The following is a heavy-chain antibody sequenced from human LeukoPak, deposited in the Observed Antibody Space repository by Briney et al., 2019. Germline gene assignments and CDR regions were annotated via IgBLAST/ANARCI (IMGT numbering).Heavy chain of an antibody. J-gene: IGHJ4*02. Sequence: ASVTVSCKASGYTFTSYYMHWVRQAPRQGLEWVGIINPTGGSTSYAQKFQGRVTMTRDMSTSTVYMELSSLRSEDTAVYYCARAYFHDSSGSFDSWGQGTLVTVSS. CDR3: ARAYFHDSSGSFDS. D-gene: IGHD3-22*01. CDR1: GYTFTSYY. CDR2: INPTGGST. V-gene: IGHV1-46*01.